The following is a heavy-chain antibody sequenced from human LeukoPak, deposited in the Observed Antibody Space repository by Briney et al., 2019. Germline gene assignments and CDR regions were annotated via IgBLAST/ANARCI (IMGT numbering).Heavy chain of an antibody. CDR3: ARYSKYYYGSGSSGVFDP. CDR1: GGSITNSIYY. J-gene: IGHJ5*02. CDR2: IYYSGST. V-gene: IGHV4-39*01. D-gene: IGHD3-10*01. Sequence: KTSETLSLTCTVSGGSITNSIYYWGWIRQPPGKGLEWIGSIYYSGSTYYNPSLKRRFPIYVYTAQNQFSLKLSAVTGADTAVYYCARYSKYYYGSGSSGVFDPWGQGTLVTVSS.